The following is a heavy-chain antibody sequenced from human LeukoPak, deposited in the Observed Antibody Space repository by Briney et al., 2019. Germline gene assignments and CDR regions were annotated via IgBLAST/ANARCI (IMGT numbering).Heavy chain of an antibody. CDR1: GGSISSYY. Sequence: IPSETLSLTCGASGGSISSYYWGWIRQPAGKGLEWIGRIYSSGSTNYNPTLKTLRSMSVDTSNNLYTLKLNSVTAANTAVYCCARDGPKRTAHYYDIRGIPLIYGMDVWGQGTTVTVSS. CDR2: IYSSGST. D-gene: IGHD3-22*01. CDR3: ARDGPKRTAHYYDIRGIPLIYGMDV. J-gene: IGHJ6*02. V-gene: IGHV4-4*07.